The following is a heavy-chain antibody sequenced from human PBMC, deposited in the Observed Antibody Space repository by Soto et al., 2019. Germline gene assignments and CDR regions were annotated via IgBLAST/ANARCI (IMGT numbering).Heavy chain of an antibody. V-gene: IGHV1-8*01. CDR2: MNPNNGNA. D-gene: IGHD6-25*01. Sequence: ASVKVSCKASGYTFITYDINWVRQAAGQGLEWMGWMNPNNGNAGYAQKFQGRVTMTRNTSISTAYMELSSLRFDDTAVYFCARRKERSGPNSLDSWGQAFLVTVSS. J-gene: IGHJ4*02. CDR1: GYTFITYD. CDR3: ARRKERSGPNSLDS.